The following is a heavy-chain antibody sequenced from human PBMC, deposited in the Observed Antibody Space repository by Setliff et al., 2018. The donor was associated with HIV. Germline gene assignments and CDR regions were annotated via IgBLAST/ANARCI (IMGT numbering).Heavy chain of an antibody. Sequence: SETLSLTRSVSGDSINTHYWSWIRQSPGKGLEWIGTLYHSGSPTYNPSLKSRVTISGDTSKNQISLKLTSVTAADTAVFYCARPVSKNFYGMDVWGPGTTVTVSS. CDR3: ARPVSKNFYGMDV. CDR2: LYHSGSP. J-gene: IGHJ6*02. V-gene: IGHV4-59*11. CDR1: GDSINTHY.